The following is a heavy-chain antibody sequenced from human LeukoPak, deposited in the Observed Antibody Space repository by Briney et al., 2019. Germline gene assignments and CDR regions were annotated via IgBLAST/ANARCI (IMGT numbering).Heavy chain of an antibody. CDR3: ARGGQLNWFDP. V-gene: IGHV4-34*01. Sequence: SETLSLTCAVYGGSLSDHYWSWFRQPPGKGLEWIGEINPRGSTSSNPSLRSRVAISVDTSKNQFSLRLTSVTAADTAMYYCARGGQLNWFDPWGQGTLVTVSS. D-gene: IGHD5-18*01. J-gene: IGHJ5*02. CDR2: INPRGST. CDR1: GGSLSDHY.